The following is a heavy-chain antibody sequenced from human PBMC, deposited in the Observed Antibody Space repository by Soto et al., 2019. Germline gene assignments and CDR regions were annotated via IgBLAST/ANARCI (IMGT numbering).Heavy chain of an antibody. Sequence: SETLSLTCTVSGGSISSYYWSWIRQPPGKGLEWIGYIYYSGSTNYNPSLKSRVTISVDTSKNQFSLKLSSVTAADTAVCYCARDRQLSLFDYWGQGTLVTVSS. J-gene: IGHJ4*02. CDR2: IYYSGST. V-gene: IGHV4-59*01. CDR1: GGSISSYY. CDR3: ARDRQLSLFDY. D-gene: IGHD5-18*01.